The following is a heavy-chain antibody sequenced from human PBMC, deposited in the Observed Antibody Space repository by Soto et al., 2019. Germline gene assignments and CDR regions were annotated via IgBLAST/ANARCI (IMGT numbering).Heavy chain of an antibody. CDR2: ISYDGSNK. CDR3: ARDPAQLRYFDAMMFPDY. J-gene: IGHJ4*02. CDR1: GFTFSSYA. Sequence: GGSLRLSCAASGFTFSSYAMHWVRQAPGKGLEWLAVISYDGSNKYYADSVKGRFTISRDNSKNTLYLQMNSLRAEDTAVYYCARDPAQLRYFDAMMFPDYWGQGTLVTVSS. D-gene: IGHD3-9*01. V-gene: IGHV3-30-3*01.